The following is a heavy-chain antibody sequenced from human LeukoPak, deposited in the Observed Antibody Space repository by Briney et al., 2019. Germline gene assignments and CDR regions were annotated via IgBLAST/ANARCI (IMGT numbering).Heavy chain of an antibody. CDR2: INPNSGGT. V-gene: IGHV1-2*02. CDR1: GYAFTDYY. Sequence: ASVKVSCKASGYAFTDYYVQWVRQAPGQGLEWMGWINPNSGGTEYAQKFQGRVTMTRDTSISTAYMDLSRLGSDDKAMYYCARDHCTSNSCYEDFYYGMDVWGQGTTVTVSS. J-gene: IGHJ6*02. CDR3: ARDHCTSNSCYEDFYYGMDV. D-gene: IGHD2-2*01.